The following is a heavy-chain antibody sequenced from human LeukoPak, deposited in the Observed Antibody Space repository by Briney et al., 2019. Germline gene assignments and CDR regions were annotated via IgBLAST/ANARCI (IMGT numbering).Heavy chain of an antibody. CDR1: GFTFDDYG. CDR2: INWNGGST. CDR3: ASDSVNYYDCRGYHHYYMDV. V-gene: IGHV3-20*04. Sequence: GDSLTLSCAVSGFTFDDYGMRGVRQAPGRGREWVFGINWNGGSTGYAHSLQGRVTMSRDNAKNSLYLQMNSVRAEDTAVYYCASDSVNYYDCRGYHHYYMDVWGKGTTVTVSS. D-gene: IGHD3-22*01. J-gene: IGHJ6*03.